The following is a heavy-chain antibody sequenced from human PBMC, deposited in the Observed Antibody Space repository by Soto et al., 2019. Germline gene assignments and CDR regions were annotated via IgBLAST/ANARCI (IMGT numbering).Heavy chain of an antibody. D-gene: IGHD6-13*01. CDR1: GFTFSSYS. J-gene: IGHJ6*02. Sequence: EVQLVESGGGLVKPGGSLRLSCAASGFTFSSYSMNWVRQAPVKGLEWVSSISSSSSYIYYADSVKGRFIISRDNAKNTLYPQMNSRRAEDTAVYYCAIDSIAVAGTDGYYYYGMDVWGQGSTVTVS. CDR2: ISSSSSYI. V-gene: IGHV3-21*01. CDR3: AIDSIAVAGTDGYYYYGMDV.